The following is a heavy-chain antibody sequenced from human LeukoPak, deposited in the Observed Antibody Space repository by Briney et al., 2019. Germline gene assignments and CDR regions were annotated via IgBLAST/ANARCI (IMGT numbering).Heavy chain of an antibody. CDR3: ARSTTVVPDY. CDR2: IYYSGST. J-gene: IGHJ4*02. Sequence: SQTLSLTCTVSGGSISSGGYYWSWIRQHPGKGLEWIGYIYYSGSTYYNPSLKSRVTISVDTSKNQFSLKLSSVTAADTAVYFCARSTTVVPDYWGQGTLVTVSS. D-gene: IGHD4-23*01. CDR1: GGSISSGGYY. V-gene: IGHV4-31*03.